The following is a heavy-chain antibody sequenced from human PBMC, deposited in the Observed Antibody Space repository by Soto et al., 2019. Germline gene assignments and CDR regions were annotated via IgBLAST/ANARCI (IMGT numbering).Heavy chain of an antibody. CDR3: GRDEVRNGVGV. CDR2: IKADGSEK. J-gene: IGHJ6*02. Sequence: GGSLRLSCVASGFTFTSFWMSWVRQAPGKGLEWVANIKADGSEKRYVDSVKGRFTISRDNANNLVYLQMNSLRAEETDLYFCGRDEVRNGVGVWGQGTTVTVSS. V-gene: IGHV3-7*01. CDR1: GFTFTSFW.